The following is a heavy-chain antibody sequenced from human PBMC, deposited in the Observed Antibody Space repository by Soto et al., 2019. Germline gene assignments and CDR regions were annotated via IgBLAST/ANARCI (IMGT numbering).Heavy chain of an antibody. CDR1: GYPFSDYY. CDR2: INPNSGVT. Sequence: GSVKVSCKASGYPFSDYYMHWVRQAPGQGLEWMGWINPNSGVTNYARKFQGWVTMTRDTSISTAYMELSRLRSDDTAVYYCARERTEAGRYFDYWGQGTLVTVSS. D-gene: IGHD1-1*01. V-gene: IGHV1-2*04. J-gene: IGHJ4*02. CDR3: ARERTEAGRYFDY.